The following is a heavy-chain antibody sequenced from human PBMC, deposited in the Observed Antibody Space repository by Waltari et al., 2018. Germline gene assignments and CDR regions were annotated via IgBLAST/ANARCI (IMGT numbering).Heavy chain of an antibody. J-gene: IGHJ3*02. Sequence: QVQLQESGPGLVKPSGTLSLTCAVSGGSISSSNWWGWVRQPPGKGLEWIGESNHSGSTNYNPSLKSRVTISVDKSKNQFSLKLSSVTAADTAVYYCARDLRGYSYGAFDIWGQGTMVTVSS. CDR2: SNHSGST. CDR1: GGSISSSNW. V-gene: IGHV4-4*02. D-gene: IGHD5-18*01. CDR3: ARDLRGYSYGAFDI.